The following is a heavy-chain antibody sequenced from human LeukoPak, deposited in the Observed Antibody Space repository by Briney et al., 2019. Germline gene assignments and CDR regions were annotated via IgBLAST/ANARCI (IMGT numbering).Heavy chain of an antibody. CDR2: IYNSGST. D-gene: IGHD6-19*01. CDR1: GGSISSYY. J-gene: IGHJ5*02. V-gene: IGHV4-4*07. CDR3: ARGSSGWSNSWFDP. Sequence: SETLSLTCTVSGGSISSYYWSWIRQPAGEGLEWIGRIYNSGSTNYNPSLKSRVTMSVETSKNQFSLKLNSVTAADTAVYYCARGSSGWSNSWFDPWGQGTLVTVSS.